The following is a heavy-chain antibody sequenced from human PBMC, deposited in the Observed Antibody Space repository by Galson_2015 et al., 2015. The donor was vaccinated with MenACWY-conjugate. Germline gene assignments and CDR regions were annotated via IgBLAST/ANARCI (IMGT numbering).Heavy chain of an antibody. CDR2: INQDGSEK. J-gene: IGHJ6*02. V-gene: IGHV3-7*03. CDR1: GFTFSSNW. Sequence: SLRLSCAASGFTFSSNWMSWVRQAPGKGLEWVANINQDGSEKYYVDSMKGRFTISRDDAKNSLYLQMNSLRAEDTAVYYCARLPAGSEIRYFYGMDVWGQGTTVIVSS. D-gene: IGHD5-24*01. CDR3: ARLPAGSEIRYFYGMDV.